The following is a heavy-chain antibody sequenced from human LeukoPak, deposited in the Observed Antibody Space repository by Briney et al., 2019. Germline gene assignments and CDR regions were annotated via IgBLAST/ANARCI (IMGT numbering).Heavy chain of an antibody. V-gene: IGHV1-3*03. CDR3: ARGQGDCED. CDR2: INADNGYI. Sequence: GASVKVSCKASGYIFTDHAIHWVRQAPGQRLEWMGYINADNGYIKYSQDFQGRVTITRDTSANTDYMELSSLRSEDTAVYYCARGQGDCEDWGQGTMVTVSS. J-gene: IGHJ3*01. CDR1: GYIFTDHA. D-gene: IGHD2-21*02.